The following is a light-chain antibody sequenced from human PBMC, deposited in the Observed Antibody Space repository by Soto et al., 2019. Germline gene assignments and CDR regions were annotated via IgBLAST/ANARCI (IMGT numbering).Light chain of an antibody. Sequence: DIQMTQSPSSVSASVGDRVTITCRASQVIYSWIAWYQQRPGKVPKLLIYGASSLLSGVPSRFSGSGSGTDFTLTISSLQPEDVGTYYCQKYNSAMWTFGQGTKVDIK. CDR1: QVIYSW. CDR3: QKYNSAMWT. J-gene: IGKJ1*01. V-gene: IGKV1-27*01. CDR2: GAS.